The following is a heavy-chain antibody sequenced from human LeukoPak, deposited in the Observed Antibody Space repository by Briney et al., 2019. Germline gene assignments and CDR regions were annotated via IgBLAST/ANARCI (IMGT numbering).Heavy chain of an antibody. V-gene: IGHV4-59*01. D-gene: IGHD3-22*01. J-gene: IGHJ4*02. CDR2: IHYTGST. CDR3: ARDRLYYDSSGFDY. Sequence: SETLSLTCTVSGGSISSYYWSWIRQSPGKGLECIGYIHYTGSTNYNPSLKSRVTISVETSKNQFSLKLSSVTGADTAVYYCARDRLYYDSSGFDYWGQGTLVTVSS. CDR1: GGSISSYY.